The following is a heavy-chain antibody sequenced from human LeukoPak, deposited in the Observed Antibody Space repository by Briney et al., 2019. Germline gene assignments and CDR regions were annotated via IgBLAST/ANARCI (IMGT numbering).Heavy chain of an antibody. J-gene: IGHJ6*02. CDR1: GDSISSSSYY. V-gene: IGHV4-39*07. CDR2: INHSGST. D-gene: IGHD2-2*01. Sequence: PSETLSLTCTVSGDSISSSSYYWAWIRQPPGKGLEWIGEINHSGSTNYNPSLKSRVTISVDTSKNQFSLKLSSVTAADTAVYYCALGRLSYYCSSTSCQRKRYYYYYGMDVWGQGTTVTVSS. CDR3: ALGRLSYYCSSTSCQRKRYYYYYGMDV.